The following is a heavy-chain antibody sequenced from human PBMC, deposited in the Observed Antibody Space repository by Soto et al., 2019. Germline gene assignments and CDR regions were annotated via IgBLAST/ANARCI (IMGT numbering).Heavy chain of an antibody. D-gene: IGHD2-8*02. CDR1: LITVIRYW. CDR3: STTGGY. J-gene: IGHJ4*02. V-gene: IGHV3-7*05. CDR2: IRQDGGQI. Sequence: AGGSLRLSCVASLITVIRYWMSWVRQAPGRWLEWLATIRQDGGQIXXVDSVKGRXTISRYRSKNSXYLQTXSLTVEDTALYYCSTTGGYWAQGILVTVSS.